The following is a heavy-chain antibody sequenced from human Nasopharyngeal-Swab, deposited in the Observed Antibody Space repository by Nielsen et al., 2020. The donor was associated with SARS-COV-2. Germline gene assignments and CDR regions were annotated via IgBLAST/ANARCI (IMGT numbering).Heavy chain of an antibody. V-gene: IGHV4-59*11. J-gene: IGHJ5*02. CDR2: ISHNNGT. CDR3: AKEGATGWFDP. Sequence: SETLSLTCTVSGVSITSQYWSWIRQPPGKGLEWIGYISHNNGTSYNPSLKSRVTMFMDTSKNQFSLRLTSVTAADTAVYYCAKEGATGWFDPCGQGTLVTVSS. CDR1: GVSITSQY.